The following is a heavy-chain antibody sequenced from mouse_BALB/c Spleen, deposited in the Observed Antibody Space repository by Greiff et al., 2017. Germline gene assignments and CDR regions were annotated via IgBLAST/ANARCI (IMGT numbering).Heavy chain of an antibody. CDR3: ARRLVYDLWYFDV. CDR2: IYPGGGYT. Sequence: VQVQQSGAELVRPGTSVKISCKASGYTFTNYWLGWVKQRPGHGLEWIGDIYPGGGYTNYNEKFKGKATLTADTSSSTAYMQLSSLTSEDSAVYSCARRLVYDLWYFDVWGEGTTVTVSS. J-gene: IGHJ1*01. D-gene: IGHD2-3*01. CDR1: GYTFTNYW. V-gene: IGHV1-63*02.